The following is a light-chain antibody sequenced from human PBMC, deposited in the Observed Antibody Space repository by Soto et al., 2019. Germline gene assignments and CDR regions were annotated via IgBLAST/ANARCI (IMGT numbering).Light chain of an antibody. V-gene: IGKV1-5*03. CDR2: RAS. J-gene: IGKJ1*01. CDR1: QSISVL. Sequence: DIQMTQSPSTLPASVGDRVTITCRSSQSISVLLAWYQQKAGKGPKLLIYRASRLESGVPSRFSGSGSETEFTLTISGLQPGDSATYYCQQYNSYSPTFGQGTRVEIK. CDR3: QQYNSYSPT.